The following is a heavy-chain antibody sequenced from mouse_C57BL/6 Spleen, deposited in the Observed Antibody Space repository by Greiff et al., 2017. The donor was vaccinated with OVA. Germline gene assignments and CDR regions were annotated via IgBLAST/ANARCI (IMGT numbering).Heavy chain of an antibody. CDR1: GFTFSSYA. V-gene: IGHV5-4*01. Sequence: EVQLVESGGGLVKPGGSLKLSCAASGFTFSSYAMSWVRQTPEKRLEWVATISDGGSYTYYPDNVKGRFTISRDNAKNNLYLQMSHLKSEDTAMYYCARDELHFSFDYWGQGTTLTVSS. CDR3: ARDELHFSFDY. CDR2: ISDGGSYT. D-gene: IGHD1-3*01. J-gene: IGHJ2*01.